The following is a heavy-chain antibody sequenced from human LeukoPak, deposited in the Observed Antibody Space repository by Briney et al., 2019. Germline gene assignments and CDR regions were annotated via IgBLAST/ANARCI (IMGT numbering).Heavy chain of an antibody. V-gene: IGHV3-23*01. CDR2: ISGSGGST. CDR3: AITMGPYYYDSSGLDY. J-gene: IGHJ4*02. Sequence: GGSLRLSCAASGFTFSSYAMSWVRQAPGKGLKWVSAISGSGGSTYYADSVKGRFTISRDNSKNTLYLQMNSLRAGDTAVYYCAITMGPYYYDSSGLDYWGQGTLVTVSS. D-gene: IGHD3-22*01. CDR1: GFTFSSYA.